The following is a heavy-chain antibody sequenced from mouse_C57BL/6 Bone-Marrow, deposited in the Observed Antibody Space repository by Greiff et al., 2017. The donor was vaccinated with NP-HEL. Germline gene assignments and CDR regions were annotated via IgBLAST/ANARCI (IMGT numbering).Heavy chain of an antibody. Sequence: EVMLVESGGDLVKPGGSLKLSCAASGFTFSSYGMSWVRQTPDKRLEWVATISSGGSYTYYPDSVKGRFTISRDNAKNTLYLQMSSLKSEDTAMYYCARHTYYGSSPFAYWGQGTLVTVSA. CDR1: GFTFSSYG. J-gene: IGHJ3*01. V-gene: IGHV5-6*01. D-gene: IGHD1-1*01. CDR3: ARHTYYGSSPFAY. CDR2: ISSGGSYT.